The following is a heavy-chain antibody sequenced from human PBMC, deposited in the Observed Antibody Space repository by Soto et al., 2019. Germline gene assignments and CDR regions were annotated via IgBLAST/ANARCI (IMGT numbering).Heavy chain of an antibody. D-gene: IGHD6-19*01. J-gene: IGHJ3*02. V-gene: IGHV4-39*01. Sequence: KPSETLSLTCTVSGGSISSSSYYWGWIRQPPGKGLEWIGSIYYSGSTYYNPSLKSRVTISVDTSKNQFSLKLSSVTAADTAVYYCARIPISGEVAGPLDAFDIWGQGTMVTVSS. CDR2: IYYSGST. CDR1: GGSISSSSYY. CDR3: ARIPISGEVAGPLDAFDI.